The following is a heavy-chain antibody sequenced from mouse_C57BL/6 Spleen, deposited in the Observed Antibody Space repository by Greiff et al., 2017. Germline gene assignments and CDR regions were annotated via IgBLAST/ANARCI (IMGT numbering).Heavy chain of an antibody. D-gene: IGHD1-1*01. CDR3: ARFITTVVASVDY. CDR2: IYPGDGDT. Sequence: QVQLKQSGAELVKPGASVKISCKASGYAFSSYWLNWVKQRPGKGLEWIGQIYPGDGDTNYNGKFKGKATLTADKSSSTAYMQLSSLTSEDSAVYFCARFITTVVASVDYWGQGTTLTVSS. V-gene: IGHV1-80*01. J-gene: IGHJ2*01. CDR1: GYAFSSYW.